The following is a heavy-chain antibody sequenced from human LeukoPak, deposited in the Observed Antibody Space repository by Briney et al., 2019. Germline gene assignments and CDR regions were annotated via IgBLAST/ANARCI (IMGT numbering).Heavy chain of an antibody. V-gene: IGHV3-30*02. CDR2: IRYDGSNK. Sequence: GGSLRLSCAASGFTFSSYGMHWVRQAPGKGLEWVAFIRYDGSNKYYADSVKGRFTISRDNSKNTLYLQMTGLRAEDTAVYYCAKLKRVGIAPFDDWGQGILVTVSS. D-gene: IGHD3-10*01. CDR3: AKLKRVGIAPFDD. J-gene: IGHJ4*02. CDR1: GFTFSSYG.